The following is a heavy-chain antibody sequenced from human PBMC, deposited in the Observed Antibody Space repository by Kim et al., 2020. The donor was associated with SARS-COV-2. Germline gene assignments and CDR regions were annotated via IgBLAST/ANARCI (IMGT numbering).Heavy chain of an antibody. J-gene: IGHJ4*02. CDR1: GFTFDDYA. Sequence: GGSLRLSCAASGFTFDDYAMHWVRQAPGKGLEWVSGISWNSGSIGYADSVKGRFTISRDNAKNSLYLQMNSLRAEDTALYYCAKDQGDYYGSGSDFDYWGQGTLVTVSS. V-gene: IGHV3-9*01. CDR3: AKDQGDYYGSGSDFDY. D-gene: IGHD3-10*01. CDR2: ISWNSGSI.